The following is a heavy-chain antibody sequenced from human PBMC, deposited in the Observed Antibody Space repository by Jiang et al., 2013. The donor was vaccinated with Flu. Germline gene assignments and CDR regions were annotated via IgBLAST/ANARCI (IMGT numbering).Heavy chain of an antibody. D-gene: IGHD5-24*01. J-gene: IGHJ6*03. Sequence: EVQLLESGGGLVQPGGSLRLSCAASGFTFSSYWMSWVRQAPGKGLEWVANIKQDGSEKYYVDSVKGRFTISRDNAKNSLYLQMNSLRAEDTAVYYCARGHGYNSYYYYYMDVWGKGATVTVSS. CDR3: ARGHGYNSYYYYYMDV. CDR1: GFTFSSYW. CDR2: IKQDGSEK. V-gene: IGHV3-7*03.